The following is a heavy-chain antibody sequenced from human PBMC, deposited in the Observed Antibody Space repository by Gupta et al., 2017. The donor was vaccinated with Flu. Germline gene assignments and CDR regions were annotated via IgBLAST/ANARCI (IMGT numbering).Heavy chain of an antibody. Sequence: KGLEWIGEINHSGSTNYNPSLKSRVTISVDTSKNQFSLKLSSVTAADTAVYYCARGRTWQLVSHRTHDAFDIWGQGTMVTVSS. CDR2: INHSGST. J-gene: IGHJ3*02. CDR3: ARGRTWQLVSHRTHDAFDI. D-gene: IGHD6-6*01. V-gene: IGHV4-34*01.